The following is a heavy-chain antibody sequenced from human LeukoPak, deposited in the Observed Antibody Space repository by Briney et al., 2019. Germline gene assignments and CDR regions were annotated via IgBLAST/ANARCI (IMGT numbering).Heavy chain of an antibody. D-gene: IGHD6-19*01. Sequence: SGGSLRLSCAASGFTFSSYWMHWVRQAPGKGLVWVSRLNSDGSGTTYADSVKGRFTISRDNPKNSLSLQLNSLRVEDAAVYYCARGGSAWSFDHWGQGTLVTVSS. CDR3: ARGGSAWSFDH. V-gene: IGHV3-74*01. J-gene: IGHJ4*02. CDR1: GFTFSSYW. CDR2: LNSDGSGT.